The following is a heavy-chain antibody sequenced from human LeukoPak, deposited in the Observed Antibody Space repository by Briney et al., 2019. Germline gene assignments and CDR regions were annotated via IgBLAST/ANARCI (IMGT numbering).Heavy chain of an antibody. CDR1: GLTFSNYA. CDR2: ISTSGDNT. Sequence: GGSLRLSCAASGLTFSNYAISGFGQAPGKGLNWVSTISTSGDNTYFADSVKGRFTISRDISKNTLYLQMNSLRVEDTAVYYCAKNRGYCSGGSCYGDYWGQGTLVTVS. J-gene: IGHJ4*02. CDR3: AKNRGYCSGGSCYGDY. D-gene: IGHD2-15*01. V-gene: IGHV3-23*01.